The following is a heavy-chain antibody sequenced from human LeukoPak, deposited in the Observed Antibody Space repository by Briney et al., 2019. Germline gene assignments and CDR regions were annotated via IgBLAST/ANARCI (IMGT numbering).Heavy chain of an antibody. J-gene: IGHJ6*03. CDR1: GGSISSYY. CDR3: ARGPDYYYYNMDV. CDR2: IYYSGST. V-gene: IGHV4-59*01. Sequence: SETLSLTCSVSGGSISSYYWSWIRQPPGKGLEWIGYIYYSGSTNYNPSLKSRVTISVDTSKNQFSLKLTSVTAADTAVYYCARGPDYYYYNMDVWGKGTTVTVSS.